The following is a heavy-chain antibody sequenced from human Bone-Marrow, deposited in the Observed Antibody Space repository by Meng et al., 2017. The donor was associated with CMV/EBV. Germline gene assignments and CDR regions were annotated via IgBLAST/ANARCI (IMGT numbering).Heavy chain of an antibody. CDR1: GYTFTSYG. D-gene: IGHD3-3*01. CDR2: ISAYNGNT. J-gene: IGHJ6*02. Sequence: ASVKVSCKASGYTFTSYGISWVRQAPGQGLEWMGWISAYNGNTNYAQKLQGRVTMTTDTSTSTAYMELRSLRSDDTAGYYCARNREDYDFWSGYTAYGMDVWGQGTTVTVSS. V-gene: IGHV1-18*01. CDR3: ARNREDYDFWSGYTAYGMDV.